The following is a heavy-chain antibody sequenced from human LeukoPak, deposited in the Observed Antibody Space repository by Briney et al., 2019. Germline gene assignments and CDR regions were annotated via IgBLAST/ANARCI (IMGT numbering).Heavy chain of an antibody. CDR3: ARGIITKGFDY. J-gene: IGHJ4*02. Sequence: SETLSLTCTVSGGSISSYYWSWIRQPAGKGLEWIGRIYTSGNSNYNPSLKSRVTISVDTSKNQFSLKLSSVTAADTAKYYCARGIITKGFDYWGQGSLVTVSS. V-gene: IGHV4-4*07. D-gene: IGHD1-14*01. CDR1: GGSISSYY. CDR2: IYTSGNS.